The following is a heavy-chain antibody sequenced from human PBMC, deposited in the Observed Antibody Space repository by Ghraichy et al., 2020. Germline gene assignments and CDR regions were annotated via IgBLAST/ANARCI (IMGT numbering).Heavy chain of an antibody. J-gene: IGHJ3*02. CDR3: ASYYDFWSGYSDDAFDI. CDR2: ISGSGGST. Sequence: GGSLRLSCAASGFTFSSYAMSWVRQAPGKGLEWVSAISGSGGSTYYADSVKGRFTISRDNSKNTLYLQMNSLRAEDTAVYYCASYYDFWSGYSDDAFDIWGQGTMVTVSS. CDR1: GFTFSSYA. V-gene: IGHV3-23*01. D-gene: IGHD3-3*01.